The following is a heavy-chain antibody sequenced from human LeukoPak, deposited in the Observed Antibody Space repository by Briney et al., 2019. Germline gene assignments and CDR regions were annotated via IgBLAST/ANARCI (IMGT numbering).Heavy chain of an antibody. J-gene: IGHJ6*02. CDR1: GFTFSNYA. V-gene: IGHV3-30-3*01. Sequence: PGGSLRLSCAVSGFTFSNYAILWVRQAPGKGLEWVAVISYDGSSKNFADSVKGRFTISRDNSKNTLYLQMNSLRVEDTAVYYCARPSHPKTNGWYYFFGMDVWGQGTTVTVSS. CDR2: ISYDGSSK. CDR3: ARPSHPKTNGWYYFFGMDV. D-gene: IGHD6-19*01.